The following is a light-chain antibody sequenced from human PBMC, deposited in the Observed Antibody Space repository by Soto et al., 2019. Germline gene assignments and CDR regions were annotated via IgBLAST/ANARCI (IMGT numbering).Light chain of an antibody. V-gene: IGLV3-1*01. CDR2: QDS. CDR3: QAWDSIVV. CDR1: KLGDKY. J-gene: IGLJ3*02. Sequence: SYELTQPPSVSVSPGQTASITCSGDKLGDKYVCWYQQKSGQSPVLVIYQDSERPSGIPERFSGSNSGNTATLTISGTQAMDEADYYCQAWDSIVVFGGGTKVTVL.